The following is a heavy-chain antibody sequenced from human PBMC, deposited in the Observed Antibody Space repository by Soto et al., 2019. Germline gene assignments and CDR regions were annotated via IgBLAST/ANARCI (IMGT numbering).Heavy chain of an antibody. Sequence: PGGSLRLSCAASGFNFSKFAMTWVRRAPGKGLEWLAAVSGDGKSTYYADSANGRFPISRDNSRNTVSLLLTSLGVDDTALYYFWKTTASAFDNGAALGAWGDGTLVT. CDR2: VSGDGKST. D-gene: IGHD2-8*01. CDR1: GFNFSKFA. V-gene: IGHV3-23*01. J-gene: IGHJ4*01. CDR3: WKTTASAFDNGAALGA.